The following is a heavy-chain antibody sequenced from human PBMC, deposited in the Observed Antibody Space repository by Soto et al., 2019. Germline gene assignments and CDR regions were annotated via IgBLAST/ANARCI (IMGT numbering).Heavy chain of an antibody. V-gene: IGHV4-59*01. D-gene: IGHD3-3*01. CDR2: IYYSGST. J-gene: IGHJ5*02. CDR3: ARTYYDFWSGYWRWFDP. Sequence: SETLSLTCTVSGGSIIGYYWILIRQPPGKGLEWIGYIYYSGSTNYNPSLKSRVTISIDTSKNQFSLKLSSVTAADTAVYYCARTYYDFWSGYWRWFDPWGQGTLVTVSS. CDR1: GGSIIGYY.